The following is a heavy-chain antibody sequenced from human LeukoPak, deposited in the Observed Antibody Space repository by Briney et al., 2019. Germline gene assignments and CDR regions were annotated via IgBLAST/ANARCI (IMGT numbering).Heavy chain of an antibody. V-gene: IGHV3-23*01. CDR1: GFTFSNYA. CDR2: ISGSGGST. Sequence: GVSLRLSCAASGFTFSNYAINWVRQAPGKGLEWVSAISGSGGSTFYADSVKGRFTISRDNSKNTLYLQMNSLRAEDTAVYYCAKDRADCSNTSCYAFFDYWGQGTLVTVSP. D-gene: IGHD2-2*01. J-gene: IGHJ4*02. CDR3: AKDRADCSNTSCYAFFDY.